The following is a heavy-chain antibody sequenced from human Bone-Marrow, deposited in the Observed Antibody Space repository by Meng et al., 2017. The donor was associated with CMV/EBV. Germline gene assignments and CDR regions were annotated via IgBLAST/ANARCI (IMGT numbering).Heavy chain of an antibody. D-gene: IGHD2-15*01. J-gene: IGHJ4*02. CDR1: GFTFSSYG. CDR3: AKNRSPSKLPSGSPLW. V-gene: IGHV3-30*02. Sequence: GESLKISCAASGFTFSSYGIHWVRQAPGKGLEWVAFIRYDGSNKYYADSVKGRFTISRDNSKNTLYLQMSSLRTEDTAVYYCAKNRSPSKLPSGSPLWWGQGTLVTVSS. CDR2: IRYDGSNK.